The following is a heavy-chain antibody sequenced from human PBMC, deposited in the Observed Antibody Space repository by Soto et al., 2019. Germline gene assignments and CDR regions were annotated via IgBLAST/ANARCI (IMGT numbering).Heavy chain of an antibody. CDR3: ARWFDP. J-gene: IGHJ5*02. CDR2: MFYGVST. Sequence: SETLSLTCTVSGSSINSSGYYWGWIRQPPGKGLEWIGSMFYGVSTYYNPSLKSRVTVSVDTSKNQFSLNLSSVTAADTAVYYCARWFDPWGQGTLVTVSS. V-gene: IGHV4-39*01. CDR1: GSSINSSGYY.